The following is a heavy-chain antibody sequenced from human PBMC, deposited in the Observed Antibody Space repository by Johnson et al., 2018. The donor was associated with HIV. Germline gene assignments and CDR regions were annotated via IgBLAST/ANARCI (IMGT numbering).Heavy chain of an antibody. D-gene: IGHD3-16*01. J-gene: IGHJ3*02. CDR1: GFTFSSYA. Sequence: MQLVESGGGLVQPGGSLRLSCAASGFTFSSYAMHWVSQAPGNGLDLVGQVNPIGGNTYFIDSGKDRFNTSRGNAKNTLHLQMNSRRAEDTALYYCARSQAPWGDDAFDIWGQGTMVIVSS. CDR2: VNPIGGNT. V-gene: IGHV3-25*04. CDR3: ARSQAPWGDDAFDI.